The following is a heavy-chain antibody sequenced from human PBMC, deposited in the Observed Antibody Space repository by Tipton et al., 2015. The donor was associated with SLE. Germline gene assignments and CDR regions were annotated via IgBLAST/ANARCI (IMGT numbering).Heavy chain of an antibody. CDR2: TYYRSKWSN. CDR1: GDSVSSNSAA. J-gene: IGHJ2*01. D-gene: IGHD6-13*01. CDR3: ARVVQGIEGYFDL. V-gene: IGHV6-1*01. Sequence: TLSLTCAISGDSVSSNSAAWNWIRQFPSRGLEWLGRTYYRSKWSNDYAVSVKSRITINPDTSKNQFSLQLNSVTPEDTAVYYCARVVQGIEGYFDLWGRGTLVTVSS.